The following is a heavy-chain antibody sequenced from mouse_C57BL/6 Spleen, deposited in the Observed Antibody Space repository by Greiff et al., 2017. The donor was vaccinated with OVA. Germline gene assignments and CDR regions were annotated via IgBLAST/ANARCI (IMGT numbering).Heavy chain of an antibody. CDR3: ARPASSGFIDY. D-gene: IGHD3-2*02. CDR1: GYTFTSYW. V-gene: IGHV1-69*01. CDR2: IDPSDSYT. Sequence: VQLQQSGAELVMPGASVKLSCKASGYTFTSYWMHWVKQRPGQGLEWIGEIDPSDSYTNYNQKFKGKSTLTVDKSSSTAYMQLSSLTSEDSAVYYCARPASSGFIDYWGQGTTLTVSS. J-gene: IGHJ2*01.